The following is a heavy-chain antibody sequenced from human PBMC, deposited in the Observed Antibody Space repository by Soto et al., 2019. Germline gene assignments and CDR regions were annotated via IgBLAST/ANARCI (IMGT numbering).Heavy chain of an antibody. Sequence: QVQLVQSGAEVKKPGASVKVSCTASGYTFTSYGISWVRQAPGQGLEWMGWISAYNGNTNYAQKLQGRVTMTTDTSTSTAYMELRRLRSDDTAVYYCARDRSALGYCSGGSCYEGYFDLWGRGTLVTVSS. V-gene: IGHV1-18*01. J-gene: IGHJ2*01. CDR1: GYTFTSYG. CDR2: ISAYNGNT. D-gene: IGHD2-15*01. CDR3: ARDRSALGYCSGGSCYEGYFDL.